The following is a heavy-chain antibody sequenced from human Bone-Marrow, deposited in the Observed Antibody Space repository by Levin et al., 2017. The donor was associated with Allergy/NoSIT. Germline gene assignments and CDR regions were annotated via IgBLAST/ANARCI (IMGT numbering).Heavy chain of an antibody. CDR1: GFIFNSYA. V-gene: IGHV3-30*04. CDR2: ISYNLNDK. J-gene: IGHJ6*01. CDR3: ARDRYYGDLYYSYYGMDV. Sequence: PGGSLRLSCATSGFIFNSYAMHWVRQAPGKGLEWVVLISYNLNDKYYADSVKGRFTISRDNSQKTLFLQMNSLRAEDTGVYYCARDRYYGDLYYSYYGMDVWGQGTTVTVSS. D-gene: IGHD4-17*01.